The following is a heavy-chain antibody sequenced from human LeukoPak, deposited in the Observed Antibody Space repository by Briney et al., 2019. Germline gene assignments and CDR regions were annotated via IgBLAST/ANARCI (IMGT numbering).Heavy chain of an antibody. J-gene: IGHJ4*02. Sequence: GGSLRLSCAASGFTFSSYWMSWVRQAPGKGLEWVANIKQDGSEKYYADSVKGRFTISRDNSKNTLYLQMNSLRAEDTAVYYCAKSDYYGSGSYAKFDYWGQGTLVTVSS. CDR2: IKQDGSEK. D-gene: IGHD3-10*01. V-gene: IGHV3-7*01. CDR3: AKSDYYGSGSYAKFDY. CDR1: GFTFSSYW.